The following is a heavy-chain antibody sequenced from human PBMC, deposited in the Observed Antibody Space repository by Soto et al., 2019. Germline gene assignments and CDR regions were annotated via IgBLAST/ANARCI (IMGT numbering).Heavy chain of an antibody. Sequence: QVQLVESGGGLVRPGRSLGLSWARSGSTLSNSGRNWVRQAPGKGLEWWAVIWYDGSNNYYADSVKGRFTISRDNAKNTLYVPMNSLRAEDTAVYYCARDRGDTMGMDVWGQGTTVTVSS. J-gene: IGHJ6*02. V-gene: IGHV3-33*01. CDR3: ARDRGDTMGMDV. D-gene: IGHD3-10*01. CDR1: GSTLSNSG. CDR2: IWYDGSNN.